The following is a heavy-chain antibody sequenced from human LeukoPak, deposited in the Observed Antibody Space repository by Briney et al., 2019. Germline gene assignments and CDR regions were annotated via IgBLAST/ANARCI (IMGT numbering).Heavy chain of an antibody. CDR1: GFTFSRYP. CDR3: AAWRGYDSGSFLGPLDY. J-gene: IGHJ4*02. Sequence: GRSLRLSCAASGFTFSRYPMHWVRQAPGKGLEWVAVVSYDGSIKSYADSVKGRFTISRDNPRNTLYLQMNSLRGEDTAIYYCAAWRGYDSGSFLGPLDYWGQGTLVLVSS. V-gene: IGHV3-30-3*01. CDR2: VSYDGSIK. D-gene: IGHD3-10*01.